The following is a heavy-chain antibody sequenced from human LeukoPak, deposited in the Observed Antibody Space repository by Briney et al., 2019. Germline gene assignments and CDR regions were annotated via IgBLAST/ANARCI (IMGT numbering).Heavy chain of an antibody. V-gene: IGHV1-8*03. D-gene: IGHD3-22*01. J-gene: IGHJ4*02. Sequence: ASVKVSCKASGYTFTGYYMHWVRQAPGQGLEWMGWINPNSGNTGYAQKFQGRVTITRNTSISTAYMELSSLRSEDTAVYYCARNYDSSGYLGYWGQGTLVTVSS. CDR2: INPNSGNT. CDR1: GYTFTGYY. CDR3: ARNYDSSGYLGY.